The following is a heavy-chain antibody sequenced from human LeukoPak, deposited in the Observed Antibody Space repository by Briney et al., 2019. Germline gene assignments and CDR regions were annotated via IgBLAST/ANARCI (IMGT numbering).Heavy chain of an antibody. CDR2: INTNTGNP. D-gene: IGHD2-15*01. Sequence: ASVKVSCKASGYTFTSYAMNWVRQAPGQGLEWMGWINTNTGNPTYAQGFTGRFVFSLDTSVSTAYLQISSLKAEDTAVYYCARDWKPHRYCSGGSCLFDYWGQGTLVTVSS. CDR3: ARDWKPHRYCSGGSCLFDY. CDR1: GYTFTSYA. J-gene: IGHJ4*02. V-gene: IGHV7-4-1*02.